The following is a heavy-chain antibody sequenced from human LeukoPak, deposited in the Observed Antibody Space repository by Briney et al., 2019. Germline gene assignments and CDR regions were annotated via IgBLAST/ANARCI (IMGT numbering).Heavy chain of an antibody. D-gene: IGHD4-23*01. CDR1: GFPFSNYW. J-gene: IGHJ4*02. V-gene: IGHV3-7*01. CDR2: MKEDGGEI. CDR3: VRDRGYSTFDY. Sequence: GGSLRLSCAGSGFPFSNYWMAWVRQAPGKGQEWVANMKEDGGEINYVDSVKGRFTISRDNAKNSLDLQMNSLRVDDTAVYYCVRDRGYSTFDYWGQGTLVIVSS.